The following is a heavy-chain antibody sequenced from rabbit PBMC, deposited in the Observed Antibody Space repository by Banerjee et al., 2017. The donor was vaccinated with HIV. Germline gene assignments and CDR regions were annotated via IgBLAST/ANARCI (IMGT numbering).Heavy chain of an antibody. D-gene: IGHD6-1*01. CDR3: ARDSYDTYDYVGAFIL. V-gene: IGHV1S40*01. Sequence: QSLEESGGDLVKPGASLTLTCTASGFSFSSSYWMCWVRQAPGKGLEWIGCIYTGSGSTYYATWAKGRFTISKTSSTTVTLQMTSLTAADTATYFCARDSYDTYDYVGAFILWGPGTLVTVS. CDR2: IYTGSGST. J-gene: IGHJ4*01. CDR1: GFSFSSSYW.